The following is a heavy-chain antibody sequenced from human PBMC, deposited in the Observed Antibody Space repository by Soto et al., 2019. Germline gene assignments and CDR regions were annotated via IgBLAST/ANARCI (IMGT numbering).Heavy chain of an antibody. D-gene: IGHD3-16*01. CDR3: AREEVYGGMSTFEI. V-gene: IGHV1-18*04. CDR2: ISAYNGNT. CDR1: GYTFTSYG. J-gene: IGHJ3*02. Sequence: GASVKVSCKASGYTFTSYGISWVRQAPGQGLEWMGWISAYNGNTNYAQKLQSRVTRTAYTSTSTAYMELRSLRSDVTAVDHCAREEVYGGMSTFEIWGQGTRGTVSS.